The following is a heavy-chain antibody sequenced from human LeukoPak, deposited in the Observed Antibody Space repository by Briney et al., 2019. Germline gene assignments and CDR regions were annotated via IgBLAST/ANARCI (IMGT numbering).Heavy chain of an antibody. Sequence: ASVKVSCKASGYTFTGYYMHWVRQAPGQGLEWMGWINPNGGGTNYAQKFQGRVTMTRDTSISTAYMELSRLRSDDTAVYYCARASTSNCSGGSCYPIYYFDYWGQGTLVTVSS. V-gene: IGHV1-2*02. CDR3: ARASTSNCSGGSCYPIYYFDY. CDR2: INPNGGGT. J-gene: IGHJ4*02. D-gene: IGHD2-15*01. CDR1: GYTFTGYY.